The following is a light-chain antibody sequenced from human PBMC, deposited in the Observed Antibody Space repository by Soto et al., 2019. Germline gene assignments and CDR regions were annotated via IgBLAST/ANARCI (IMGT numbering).Light chain of an antibody. CDR2: KAS. J-gene: IGKJ1*01. CDR1: QSISSW. V-gene: IGKV1-5*03. Sequence: DIQMTQSPSTLSASVGDRVTITCRASQSISSWLAWYQQKPGKAPKLLIYKASSLESGVPSRFSGSGSGTEFPITVRRPQSGAFAAYYGHQYSRGWTFGQGTKVEIK. CDR3: HQYSRGWT.